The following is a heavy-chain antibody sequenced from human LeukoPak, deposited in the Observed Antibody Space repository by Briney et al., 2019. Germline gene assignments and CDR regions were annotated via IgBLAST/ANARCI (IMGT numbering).Heavy chain of an antibody. V-gene: IGHV3-48*04. CDR3: ARGDSSGSYYRVAFVI. J-gene: IGHJ3*02. Sequence: PRGSLRVSSADPGFTLSSSSMSRVRQAPGKGLAWGSYISSSNSTIYYADSVKGRFTISRDNAKNSLYLQISSLRVERTALPFSARGDSSGSYYRVAFVIWGQGTMVTVSS. CDR1: GFTLSSSS. D-gene: IGHD3-22*01. CDR2: ISSSNSTI.